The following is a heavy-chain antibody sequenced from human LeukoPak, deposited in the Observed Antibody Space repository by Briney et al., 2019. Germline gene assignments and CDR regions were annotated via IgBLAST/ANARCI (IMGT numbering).Heavy chain of an antibody. CDR2: ISGSGGST. J-gene: IGHJ4*02. V-gene: IGHV3-23*01. D-gene: IGHD6-13*01. CDR3: AKARNSNFDY. CDR1: GFTFSSYA. Sequence: GGSLRLSCAASGFTFSSYAMSWVRQAPGKGLEWVSAISGSGGSTYYADSVKGRFTSSRENSKNTLYLQMNSLRAEDTAVYYCAKARNSNFDYWGQGTLVTVSS.